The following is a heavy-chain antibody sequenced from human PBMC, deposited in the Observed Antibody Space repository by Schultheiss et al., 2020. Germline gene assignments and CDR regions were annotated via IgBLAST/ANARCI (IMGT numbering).Heavy chain of an antibody. V-gene: IGHV4-31*03. J-gene: IGHJ6*02. CDR1: GGSISSGSYY. CDR2: IYYSGST. CDR3: AREGGGDYYGMDV. D-gene: IGHD3-16*01. Sequence: SQTLSLTCTVSGGSISSGSYYWSWIRQHPGKGLEWIGYIYYSGSTYYNPSLKSRVTISVDTSKNQFSLKLSSVTAADTAVYYCAREGGGDYYGMDVWGQGTTVTVSS.